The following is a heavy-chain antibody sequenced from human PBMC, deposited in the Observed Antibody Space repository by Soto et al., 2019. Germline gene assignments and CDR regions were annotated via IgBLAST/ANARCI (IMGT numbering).Heavy chain of an antibody. J-gene: IGHJ6*03. CDR1: GFRFSGYW. V-gene: IGHV3-7*01. Sequence: GGSLRLSCAAAGFRFSGYWMSWVRQAPGKGLEWVANIKLDGSETYYVDSVKGRFIISRDNAKNSLFLQMNSLRAEDTAVYFCARFRTSTNLYYYMDVWGKGTTVTVS. D-gene: IGHD2-8*01. CDR2: IKLDGSET. CDR3: ARFRTSTNLYYYMDV.